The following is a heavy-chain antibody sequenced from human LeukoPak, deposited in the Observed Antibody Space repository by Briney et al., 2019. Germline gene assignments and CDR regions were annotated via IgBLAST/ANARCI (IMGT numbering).Heavy chain of an antibody. CDR2: ISYTGST. D-gene: IGHD6-19*01. Sequence: SETLSLMCSVSGDSIYNYHWSWIRQPPGKGLEWIGYISYTGSTKYNPSLMSRVSMSVDASKNYFSLSLNSVTAADTAVYYCAGTPIVSGCPDYWGQGALVTVSS. J-gene: IGHJ4*02. CDR1: GDSIYNYH. CDR3: AGTPIVSGCPDY. V-gene: IGHV4-59*01.